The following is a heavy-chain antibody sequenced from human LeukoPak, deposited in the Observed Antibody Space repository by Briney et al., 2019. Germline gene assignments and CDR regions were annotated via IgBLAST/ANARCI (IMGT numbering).Heavy chain of an antibody. CDR1: GLTFSNHA. Sequence: GGSLRLSCAASGLTFSNHAMTWVRQSPGRGLEWVSGINSDGSSISYADSVKGRFTISRDNAKNTLYLQMNSLRAEDTAVYYCARESLTDIVVVGAFDIWGQGTMVTVSS. D-gene: IGHD2-15*01. CDR3: ARESLTDIVVVGAFDI. V-gene: IGHV3-74*01. J-gene: IGHJ3*02. CDR2: INSDGSSI.